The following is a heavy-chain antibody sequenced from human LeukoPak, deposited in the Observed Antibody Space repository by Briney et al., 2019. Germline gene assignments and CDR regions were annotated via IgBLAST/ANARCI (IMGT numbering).Heavy chain of an antibody. V-gene: IGHV4-4*07. J-gene: IGHJ3*02. CDR2: IYTSGST. CDR1: GGSISSYY. Sequence: SETLSLTCTVSGGSISSYYWSWIRRPAGKGLEWIGRIYTSGSTNYNPSLKSRVTMSVDTSKNQFSLKLSSVTAADTAVYYCARDPGRGYSAAFDIWGQGTMVTVSS. CDR3: ARDPGRGYSAAFDI. D-gene: IGHD5-18*01.